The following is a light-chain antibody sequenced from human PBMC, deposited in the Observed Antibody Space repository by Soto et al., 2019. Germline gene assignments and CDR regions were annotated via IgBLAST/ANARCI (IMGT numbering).Light chain of an antibody. Sequence: VVLSQSLATLSFSPGERATPSCRASQSVSSSLAWYQQKPGQAPRLLIYGASTRATGIPAWFSGSGSGTEFTLTISSLQSEDFAVYYCQQYNNWPLTFGGGTKVDI. J-gene: IGKJ4*01. CDR1: QSVSSS. CDR2: GAS. CDR3: QQYNNWPLT. V-gene: IGKV3-15*01.